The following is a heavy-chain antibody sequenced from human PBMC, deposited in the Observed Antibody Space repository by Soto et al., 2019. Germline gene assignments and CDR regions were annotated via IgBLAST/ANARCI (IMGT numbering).Heavy chain of an antibody. CDR1: GGSISSNY. CDR2: VYNSGST. Sequence: PSETLSLTCTVSGGSISSNYWTWIRQPPGKGLEWIGYVYNSGSTNYNPSLKSRVTISEDTSKSQFSLKVNSMTEADTAVYSCARYRREAVAGYTLDNWGQGILVTVSS. CDR3: ARYRREAVAGYTLDN. V-gene: IGHV4-59*01. D-gene: IGHD6-13*01. J-gene: IGHJ4*02.